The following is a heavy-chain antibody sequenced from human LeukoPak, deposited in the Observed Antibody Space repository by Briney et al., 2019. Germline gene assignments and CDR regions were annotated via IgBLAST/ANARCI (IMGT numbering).Heavy chain of an antibody. CDR3: ARDSKWEPNDAFDI. Sequence: ASVKVSCKASGYTFTGYYMHWVRQAPGQGLEWMGWINPNSGGTNYAQKFQGRVTMTRDTSISTAYMELSRLRSDDTAVYYCARDSKWEPNDAFDIWGQGTMVTVSS. D-gene: IGHD1-26*01. V-gene: IGHV1-2*02. CDR1: GYTFTGYY. CDR2: INPNSGGT. J-gene: IGHJ3*02.